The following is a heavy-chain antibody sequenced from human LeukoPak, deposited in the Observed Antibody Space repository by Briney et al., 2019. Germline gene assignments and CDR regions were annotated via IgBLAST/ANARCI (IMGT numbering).Heavy chain of an antibody. CDR1: GFTFRNAW. J-gene: IGHJ4*02. CDR2: IKSKTDGGTT. Sequence: NAGGSLRLSCAASGFTFRNAWMNWVRQAPGKGLEWVGLIKSKTDGGTTDYAAPVKGRFTISRDDSKNTLYLQMNSLKTEDTAVYYCTTVTIKVYWGQGTLVTVSS. D-gene: IGHD1-1*01. CDR3: TTVTIKVY. V-gene: IGHV3-15*01.